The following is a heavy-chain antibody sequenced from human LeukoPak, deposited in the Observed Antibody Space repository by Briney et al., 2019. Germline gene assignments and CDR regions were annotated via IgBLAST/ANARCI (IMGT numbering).Heavy chain of an antibody. CDR3: ARELDATVTHGYFDY. CDR2: INHSGST. D-gene: IGHD4-17*01. V-gene: IGHV4-34*01. CDR1: GGSFSGYY. J-gene: IGHJ4*02. Sequence: SETLSLTCAVYGGSFSGYYWSWIRQPPGKGLEWIGEINHSGSTNYNPSLKSRVTISVDTSKNQFSLKLSSVTAADTAVYYCARELDATVTHGYFDYWGQGTLVTVSS.